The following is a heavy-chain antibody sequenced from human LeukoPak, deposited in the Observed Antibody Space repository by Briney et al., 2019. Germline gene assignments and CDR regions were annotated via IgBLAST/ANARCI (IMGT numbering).Heavy chain of an antibody. J-gene: IGHJ4*02. CDR1: GFTVSSNY. CDR3: AGEIPTSIGSFAY. CDR2: IYTGGNT. V-gene: IGHV3-53*01. D-gene: IGHD2-2*02. Sequence: PGGSLRLSCAASGFTVSSNYMSWVRQAPGKGLEWVSIIYTGGNTLYVDSVKGRFTISRDNSKNTVYLQMNSLRDEDTAMYYCAGEIPTSIGSFAYWGQGTLVTVSS.